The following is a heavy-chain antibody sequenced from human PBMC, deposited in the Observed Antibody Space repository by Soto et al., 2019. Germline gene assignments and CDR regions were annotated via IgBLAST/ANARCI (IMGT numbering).Heavy chain of an antibody. CDR3: AKFRSYYYDSTNNWFAP. J-gene: IGHJ5*02. Sequence: PGGSKRLSCAASGFTFSSYARSWVRQDTGKGLEWVSAISGSGGSTYYADSVKGRFTISRDNSKNTLYLQMNSLRAEDTAVYYCAKFRSYYYDSTNNWFAPWGQGTLVTVSS. CDR2: ISGSGGST. V-gene: IGHV3-23*01. D-gene: IGHD3-22*01. CDR1: GFTFSSYA.